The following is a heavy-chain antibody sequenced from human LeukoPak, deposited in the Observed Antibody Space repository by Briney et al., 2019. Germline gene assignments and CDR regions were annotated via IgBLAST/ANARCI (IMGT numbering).Heavy chain of an antibody. CDR1: GGTFSSYA. CDR2: IIPIFGTA. Sequence: SVKVSCKASGGTFSSYAISWVRQAPGQGLEWMGGIIPIFGTANYAQKFQGRVTITADESTSTAYMELSSLRSEDTAVYYCARSPSLHLSTPPTDWGQGTLVTVSS. CDR3: ARSPSLHLSTPPTD. J-gene: IGHJ4*02. V-gene: IGHV1-69*01. D-gene: IGHD2-15*01.